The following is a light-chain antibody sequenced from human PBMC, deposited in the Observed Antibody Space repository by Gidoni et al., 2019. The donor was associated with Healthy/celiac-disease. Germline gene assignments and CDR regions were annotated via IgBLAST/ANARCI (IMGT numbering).Light chain of an antibody. CDR2: DAS. CDR3: QQRSNWPPYT. Sequence: PATLSLSPGERATLSCRASQGVSSYLAWYQQKPGQAPRLLIYDASNRATGIPARFSGSGSGTDFTLTISSLEPEDFAVYYCQQRSNWPPYTFGQGTKLEIK. CDR1: QGVSSY. V-gene: IGKV3-11*01. J-gene: IGKJ2*01.